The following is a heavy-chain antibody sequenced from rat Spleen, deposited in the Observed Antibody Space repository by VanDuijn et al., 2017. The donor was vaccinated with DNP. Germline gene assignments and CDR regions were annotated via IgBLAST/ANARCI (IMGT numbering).Heavy chain of an antibody. CDR1: GFTFSRYW. V-gene: IGHV5-58*01. J-gene: IGHJ2*01. CDR3: AKGNDGWDY. CDR2: INTDGGST. Sequence: EVQLVGTGGGLVQPGRSLKLSCVASGFTFSRYWMYWIRQAPGKVLEWVASINTDGGSTYYPDSVKGRFTISRDNAENTVYLQMNSLRSEDTATYYCAKGNDGWDYWGQGVMVTVSS. D-gene: IGHD1-12*02.